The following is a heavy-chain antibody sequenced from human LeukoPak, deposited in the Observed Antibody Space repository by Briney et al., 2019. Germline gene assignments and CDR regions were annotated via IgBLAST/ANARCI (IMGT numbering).Heavy chain of an antibody. Sequence: SETLSLTCTVSGGSISSGSYYWSWIRQPKGKGLEWFCRIYTSGSTNSNPSLKSPVSISVDTSKNQFSLKLSSVNAANTAAYYCARYYLKVVLAATAPSAGHMDNWGQGTLVTVSS. CDR2: IYTSGST. J-gene: IGHJ4*02. V-gene: IGHV4-61*02. D-gene: IGHD2-15*01. CDR1: GGSISSGSYY. CDR3: ARYYLKVVLAATAPSAGHMDN.